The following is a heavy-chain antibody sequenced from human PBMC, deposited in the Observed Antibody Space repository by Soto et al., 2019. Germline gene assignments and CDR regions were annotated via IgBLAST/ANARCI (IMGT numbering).Heavy chain of an antibody. Sequence: SETLSLTCTVSGGSIGSYYWNWIRQPPGKGLEWIGYIYYSGSTNYNPSLKSRVTISGDTSKNQFSLKLSSVTAADTAVYYCARDGGFYYGMDVWGQGTTVTVSS. CDR1: GGSIGSYY. J-gene: IGHJ6*02. D-gene: IGHD3-3*01. CDR2: IYYSGST. V-gene: IGHV4-59*01. CDR3: ARDGGFYYGMDV.